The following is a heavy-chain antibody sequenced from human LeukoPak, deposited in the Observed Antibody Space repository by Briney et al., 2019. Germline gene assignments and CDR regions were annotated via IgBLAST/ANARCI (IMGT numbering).Heavy chain of an antibody. Sequence: SVKVSCKASGGTFSSYAISWVRQAPGQGLEWMGGIIPIFGTANYAQKFQGRVTITADESTSTAYMELSSLRSEDTAVYYCARALGYSYGPIYYYGMDIWGQGTTVTVSS. V-gene: IGHV1-69*13. CDR3: ARALGYSYGPIYYYGMDI. CDR2: IIPIFGTA. D-gene: IGHD5-18*01. CDR1: GGTFSSYA. J-gene: IGHJ6*02.